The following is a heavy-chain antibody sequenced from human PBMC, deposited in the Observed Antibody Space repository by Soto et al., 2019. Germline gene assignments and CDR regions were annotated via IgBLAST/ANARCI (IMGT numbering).Heavy chain of an antibody. CDR3: ASPQYDRSGYFAS. Sequence: GGSLRLSCAASGFTFSSYGMHWVRQAPGKGLEWVAVIWYDGSNKYYADSVKGRFTISRDNSKNTLYLQMNSLRPEDTAVYYCASPQYDRSGYFASWGQGTLVTVSS. V-gene: IGHV3-33*01. CDR2: IWYDGSNK. D-gene: IGHD3-22*01. CDR1: GFTFSSYG. J-gene: IGHJ4*02.